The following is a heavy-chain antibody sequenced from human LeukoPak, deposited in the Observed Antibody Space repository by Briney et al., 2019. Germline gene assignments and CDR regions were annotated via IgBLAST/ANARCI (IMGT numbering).Heavy chain of an antibody. CDR2: INPSGGST. CDR1: GYTFTSYY. J-gene: IGHJ4*02. V-gene: IGHV1-46*01. CDR3: ARDKHGGSSRYPLLDY. D-gene: IGHD3-22*01. Sequence: ASVKVSCKASGYTFTSYYMQWVRQPPGQGLEWMGIINPSGGSTSYAQKFQGRVTMTRDTSTSTVYMELSSLRSEDTAVYYCARDKHGGSSRYPLLDYWGQGTLVTVSS.